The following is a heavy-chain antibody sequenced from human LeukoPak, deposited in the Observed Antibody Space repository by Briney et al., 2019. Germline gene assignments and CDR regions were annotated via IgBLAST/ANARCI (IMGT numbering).Heavy chain of an antibody. CDR1: GGSISGHY. CDR2: IYYSGTT. CDR3: ARHAGGISATGTRPFDY. D-gene: IGHD6-13*01. V-gene: IGHV4-59*11. Sequence: SETLSLTCTVSGGSISGHYWSWIRQPPGKGLEWIGYIYYSGTTNYNPSLKSRVTISVDTSKNQFSLKLSSVTAADTAIYYCARHAGGISATGTRPFDYWGQGTLVTVSS. J-gene: IGHJ4*02.